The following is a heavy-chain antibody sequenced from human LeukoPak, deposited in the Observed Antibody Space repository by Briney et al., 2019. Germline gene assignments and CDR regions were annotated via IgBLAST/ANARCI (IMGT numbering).Heavy chain of an antibody. V-gene: IGHV3-7*03. CDR1: GFTFSSYA. CDR2: IKEDGSQT. CDR3: ARDSRRVGATGGSDY. J-gene: IGHJ4*02. Sequence: GGSLRLSCAASGFTFSSYAMSWVRQAPGQGLEWVGHIKEDGSQTDCVDSVKGRFTISRDNAKNSLYLQLNSLRADDTAVYYCARDSRRVGATGGSDYWGQGTLVTVSS. D-gene: IGHD1-26*01.